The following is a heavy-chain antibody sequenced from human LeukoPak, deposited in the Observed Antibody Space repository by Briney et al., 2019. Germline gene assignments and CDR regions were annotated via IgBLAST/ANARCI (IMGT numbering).Heavy chain of an antibody. CDR3: ARDLPFYDNSVYDTA. CDR2: MSADGSTK. J-gene: IGHJ4*02. CDR1: GFTLSSQN. V-gene: IGHV3-30-3*01. Sequence: PGGSLRLSCAASGFTLSSQNMHWVRQAPGRGPEWVAVMSADGSTKYYADSVKGRFTISRDNSRNTLYLQMNSLRVEDTAVYSCARDLPFYDNSVYDTAWGQGTLVTVSS. D-gene: IGHD3-22*01.